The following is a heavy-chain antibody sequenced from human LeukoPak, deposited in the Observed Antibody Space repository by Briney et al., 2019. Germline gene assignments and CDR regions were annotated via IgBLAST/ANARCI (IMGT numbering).Heavy chain of an antibody. V-gene: IGHV3-9*01. J-gene: IGHJ3*02. CDR1: GFTFDDYA. Sequence: GGSLRLSCAASGFTFDDYAMHWVRQAPGKGLEWVSGISWNSGSIGYADSVKGRFTISRDNAKNSLYLQMNSLRAEDTALYYCAKDRVGSTSGTFDIWGQGTMVTVSS. D-gene: IGHD1-26*01. CDR3: AKDRVGSTSGTFDI. CDR2: ISWNSGSI.